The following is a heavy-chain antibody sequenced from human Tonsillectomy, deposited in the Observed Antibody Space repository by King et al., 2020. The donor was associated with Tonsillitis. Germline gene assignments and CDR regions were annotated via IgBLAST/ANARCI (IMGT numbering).Heavy chain of an antibody. Sequence: VQLVESGGGVVQPGRSLRLSCAASGFTFSSYGMHWVRQAPGKGLEWVTVISYDGSNKYYADSVKGRFTISRDNSKNTLYLQMNSLRAEDTALYYCARDVSSAGFFDYWGQGTLVTVSS. CDR1: GFTFSSYG. CDR2: ISYDGSNK. CDR3: ARDVSSAGFFDY. J-gene: IGHJ4*02. V-gene: IGHV3-33*05. D-gene: IGHD6-19*01.